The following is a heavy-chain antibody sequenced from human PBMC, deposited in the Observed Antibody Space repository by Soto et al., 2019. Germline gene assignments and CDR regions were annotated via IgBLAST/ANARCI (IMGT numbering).Heavy chain of an antibody. Sequence: SVKVCFKASGGPLSSYAISLVRQAPGQGLEWMGGIIPIFGTANYAQKFQGRVTITADESTSTAYMELSSLRSEDTAVYYCARDLTKGIQTFDPWGQGTMVTVSS. V-gene: IGHV1-69*13. J-gene: IGHJ5*02. CDR2: IIPIFGTA. CDR1: GGPLSSYA. CDR3: ARDLTKGIQTFDP. D-gene: IGHD5-18*01.